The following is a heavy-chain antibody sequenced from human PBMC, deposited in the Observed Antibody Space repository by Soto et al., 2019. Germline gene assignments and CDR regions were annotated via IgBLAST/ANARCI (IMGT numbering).Heavy chain of an antibody. Sequence: QVLLVQSGAEVKKPGSSVKVSCKTSGDTFSSFAISWVRLVPGQGLEWMGVIIPMFSAPTYAQNFQGRVSITSDESTRTAYMERSSLGSGDPAIYYCARDGVLRGNAYCSGMDVWGQGTTVTVSS. CDR1: GDTFSSFA. CDR3: ARDGVLRGNAYCSGMDV. CDR2: IIPMFSAP. V-gene: IGHV1-69*05. J-gene: IGHJ6*02. D-gene: IGHD3-3*01.